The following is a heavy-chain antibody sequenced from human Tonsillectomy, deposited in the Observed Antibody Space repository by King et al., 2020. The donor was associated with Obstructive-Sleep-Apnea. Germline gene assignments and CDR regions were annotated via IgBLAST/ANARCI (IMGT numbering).Heavy chain of an antibody. CDR2: IYYSGST. CDR1: GGSISSGGYY. CDR3: ARGGGVYGDYGVYYYYGMDV. D-gene: IGHD4-17*01. J-gene: IGHJ6*02. Sequence: VQLQESGPGLVKPSQTLSLTCTVSGGSISSGGYYWSCIRQHPGKGLEWIGYIYYSGSTYYNPSLKSRVTISVDTSKNKFSLKLSSVTAADTAVYYCARGGGVYGDYGVYYYYGMDVWGQGTTVTVSS. V-gene: IGHV4-31*03.